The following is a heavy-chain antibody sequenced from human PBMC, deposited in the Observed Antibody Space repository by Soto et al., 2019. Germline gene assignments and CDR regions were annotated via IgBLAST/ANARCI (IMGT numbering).Heavy chain of an antibody. V-gene: IGHV4-59*01. D-gene: IGHD3-10*01. J-gene: IGHJ4*02. CDR1: GGSISSYY. CDR3: ARDASYYYGSGSYLHFDY. Sequence: PSETLSLTCTVSGGSISSYYWSWIRQPPGKGLEWIGYIYYSGSTNYNPSLKSRVTISVDTSKNQFSLKLSSVTAADTAVYYCARDASYYYGSGSYLHFDYWGQGTLVTVSS. CDR2: IYYSGST.